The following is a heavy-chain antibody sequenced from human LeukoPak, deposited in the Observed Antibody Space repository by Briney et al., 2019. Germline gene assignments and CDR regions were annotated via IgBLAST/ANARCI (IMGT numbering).Heavy chain of an antibody. CDR1: GFTFDDYS. CDR2: ISWNSGSI. D-gene: IGHD6-6*01. CDR3: AKGLGAARGTNAYDI. Sequence: GGSLRLSCAASGFTFDDYSMHWVREAPGKGLEWVSGISWNSGSIGYADSVKGRFTISRDNAKNSLYLQMNSLRAEDMALYYCAKGLGAARGTNAYDICGQGKRAMVSS. V-gene: IGHV3-9*03. J-gene: IGHJ3*02.